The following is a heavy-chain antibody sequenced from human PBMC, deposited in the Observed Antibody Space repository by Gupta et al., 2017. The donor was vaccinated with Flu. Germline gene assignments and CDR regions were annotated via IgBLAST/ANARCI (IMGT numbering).Heavy chain of an antibody. D-gene: IGHD3-10*01. Sequence: PPGKGLESIGYIYYSGSTNYNPSLKSRVTISVDTSKNQFSLKLSSVTAADTAVYYCARDLTRLRGYYYYYMDVWGKGTTVTVSS. V-gene: IGHV4-59*01. CDR3: ARDLTRLRGYYYYYMDV. J-gene: IGHJ6*03. CDR2: IYYSGST.